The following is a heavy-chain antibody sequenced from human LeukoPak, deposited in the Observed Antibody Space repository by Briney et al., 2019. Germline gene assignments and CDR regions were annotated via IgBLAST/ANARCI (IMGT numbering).Heavy chain of an antibody. V-gene: IGHV1-18*01. J-gene: IGHJ4*02. CDR3: TREGTASTGIGPYDF. CDR1: GYTFTRHG. CDR2: ISGHNGNT. Sequence: ASVKVSCKASGYTFTRHGITWVRQAPGQGLEWLGWISGHNGNTKYIQNVQGRITMTTDTSASTAYMELRSLTSDDTAVYYCTREGTASTGIGPYDFWGQGTLVTVSS. D-gene: IGHD6-13*01.